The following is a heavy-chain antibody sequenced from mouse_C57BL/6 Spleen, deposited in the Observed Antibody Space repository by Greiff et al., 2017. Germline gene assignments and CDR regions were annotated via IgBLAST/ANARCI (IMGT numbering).Heavy chain of an antibody. V-gene: IGHV1-80*01. J-gene: IGHJ2*01. Sequence: QVQLQQSGAELVKPGASVKISCKASGYAFSSYWMNWVKQRPGKGLEWIGQIYPGDGDTNYNGKFKGKATLTAAKSSSTAYMQLSSLTSEDSAVYFCARSGYDDDDPYYLDYWGQGTILTV. CDR1: GYAFSSYW. CDR3: ARSGYDDDDPYYLDY. CDR2: IYPGDGDT. D-gene: IGHD2-4*01.